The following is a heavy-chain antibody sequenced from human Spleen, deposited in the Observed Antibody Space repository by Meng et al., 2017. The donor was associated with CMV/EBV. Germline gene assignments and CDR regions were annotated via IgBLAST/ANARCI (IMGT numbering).Heavy chain of an antibody. Sequence: SISSSSSYWGWISQPPGKGLEWIGSIYYSGSTYYNPSLKSRVTISVDTSKNQFSLKLSSVTAADTAVYYCARTHYDFWSGYPNWFDPWGQGTLVTVSS. CDR1: SISSSSSY. D-gene: IGHD3-3*01. V-gene: IGHV4-39*07. J-gene: IGHJ5*02. CDR3: ARTHYDFWSGYPNWFDP. CDR2: IYYSGST.